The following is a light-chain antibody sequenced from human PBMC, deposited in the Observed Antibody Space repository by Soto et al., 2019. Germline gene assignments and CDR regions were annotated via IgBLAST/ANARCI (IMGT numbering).Light chain of an antibody. CDR1: QSISSY. CDR2: KAS. Sequence: DIQMTKSPSSLSASVGDRVTITCRASQSISSYLNWYQQKPGEAPKLLIYKASSLESGVPSRFSGSGSGTEFTLTISSLQPDDFATYYCQQYNSYSPWTFGQGTKVDIK. V-gene: IGKV1-5*03. J-gene: IGKJ1*01. CDR3: QQYNSYSPWT.